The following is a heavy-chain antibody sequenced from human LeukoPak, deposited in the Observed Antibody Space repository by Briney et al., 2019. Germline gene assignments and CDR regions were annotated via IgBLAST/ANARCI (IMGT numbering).Heavy chain of an antibody. Sequence: GGSLRLSCAASGFTFSSYEMNWVRQAPGKGLEWVSYISSSGSTIYYADSVKGRFTISRGNAKNTLYLQMNSLRAEDTAVYYCARGDLAYYYDSSGFFDYWGQGTLVTVSS. CDR2: ISSSGSTI. D-gene: IGHD3-22*01. J-gene: IGHJ4*02. CDR3: ARGDLAYYYDSSGFFDY. V-gene: IGHV3-48*03. CDR1: GFTFSSYE.